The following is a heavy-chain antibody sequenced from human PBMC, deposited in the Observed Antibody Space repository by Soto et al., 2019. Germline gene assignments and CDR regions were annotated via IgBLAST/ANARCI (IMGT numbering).Heavy chain of an antibody. CDR3: ARSAEGIVVVITHFDY. CDR2: INPNSGGT. Sequence: ASVKVSCKASGYTFTGYYMHWVRQAPGQGLEWMGWINPNSGGTNYAQKFQGRVTMTRDTSISTAYMELSRLRSDDTAVYYCARSAEGIVVVITHFDYWGRGTLVTVSS. V-gene: IGHV1-2*02. D-gene: IGHD3-22*01. J-gene: IGHJ4*02. CDR1: GYTFTGYY.